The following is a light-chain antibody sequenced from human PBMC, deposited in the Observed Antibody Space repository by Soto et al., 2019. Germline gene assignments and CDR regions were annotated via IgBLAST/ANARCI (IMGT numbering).Light chain of an antibody. Sequence: QSALTQPASVSGSPGQSITISCPGTSSDFGVYNYLSWYQLHPGKAPKRMIYAVSTRTAGVSNRFSGSKSGNTASLTISGLQAEDEADYYCSSHNPLGTLQIFGPGTRSPS. CDR2: AVS. CDR3: SSHNPLGTLQI. J-gene: IGLJ1*01. CDR1: SSDFGVYNY. V-gene: IGLV2-14*01.